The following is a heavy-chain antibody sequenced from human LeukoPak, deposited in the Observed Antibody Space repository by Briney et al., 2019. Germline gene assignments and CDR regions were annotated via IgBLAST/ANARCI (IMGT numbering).Heavy chain of an antibody. J-gene: IGHJ4*02. CDR1: GGSFSGYY. CDR3: GRDWKLDY. V-gene: IGHV3-23*01. D-gene: IGHD1-1*01. CDR2: IGDNGGDT. Sequence: ETLSLTCAVYGGSFSGYYWSWIRQAPGKGLEWVSAIGDNGGDTKYAVSVKGRFTISRDNSRSALYLQMNTLRVEDTAIYYCGRDWKLDYWGQGTLVTVSS.